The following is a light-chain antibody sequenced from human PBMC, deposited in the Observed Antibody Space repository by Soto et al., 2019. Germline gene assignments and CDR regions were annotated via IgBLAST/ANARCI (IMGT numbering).Light chain of an antibody. V-gene: IGKV3-11*01. Sequence: IVLTQSPATLSLSPGERATLSCRASQSVSSSLAWYQQKPGQAPRLLIYDASNRATGIPARFSGSGSGTGFTLTIRSLEPEDFAVYYCQQRSSWPPWTFGQGTKGDIK. CDR1: QSVSSS. J-gene: IGKJ1*01. CDR3: QQRSSWPPWT. CDR2: DAS.